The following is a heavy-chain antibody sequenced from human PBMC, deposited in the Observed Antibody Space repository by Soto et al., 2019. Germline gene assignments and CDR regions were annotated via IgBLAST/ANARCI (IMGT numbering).Heavy chain of an antibody. J-gene: IGHJ3*02. D-gene: IGHD2-21*01. Sequence: PGGSLRLSGAASGFTFSSYSLTWVRQAPGKGLEWVSYISSSSSTIYYADSVKGRFTISRDNPKNSLYLQMNSLRDEGTAVYYCARVLWRAFDIWGQGTMVTVSS. CDR2: ISSSSSTI. CDR3: ARVLWRAFDI. V-gene: IGHV3-48*02. CDR1: GFTFSSYS.